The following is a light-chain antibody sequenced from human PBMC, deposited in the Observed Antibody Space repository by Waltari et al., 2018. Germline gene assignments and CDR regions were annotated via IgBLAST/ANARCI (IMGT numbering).Light chain of an antibody. V-gene: IGKV1-NL1*01. Sequence: DIQMTQSPSSLSASVGDRVTITCRASQGISNSLAWYQQKPGKAPKLLLYAASTLESGVPSSVSGSGSGTDYTLTISSLQPEDFATYYCQQYYSIPPVTFGPGTRVDFK. J-gene: IGKJ3*01. CDR3: QQYYSIPPVT. CDR2: AAS. CDR1: QGISNS.